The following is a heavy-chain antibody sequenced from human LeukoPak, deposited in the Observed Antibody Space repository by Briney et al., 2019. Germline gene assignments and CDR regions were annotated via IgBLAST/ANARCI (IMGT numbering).Heavy chain of an antibody. CDR2: IGTAGDT. CDR3: ARGANTHFDY. V-gene: IGHV3-13*04. CDR1: GFTFSNYD. Sequence: RGSLRLSCAASGFTFSNYDMHWVRQATGKGLEWVSAIGTAGDTYYPGSVRGRFTMSRENAKNSLYLQMNSLTAGDTAVYYCARGANTHFDYWGQGILVTVSS. J-gene: IGHJ4*02. D-gene: IGHD1-26*01.